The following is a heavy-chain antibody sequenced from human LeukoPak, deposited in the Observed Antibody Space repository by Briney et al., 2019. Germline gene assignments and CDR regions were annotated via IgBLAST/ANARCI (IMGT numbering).Heavy chain of an antibody. V-gene: IGHV4-34*01. D-gene: IGHD3-10*01. CDR2: MKQSGTP. CDR3: ASRPFLYGFRTYFDN. J-gene: IGHJ4*02. Sequence: SETLSLTCAVYGGSFSCSHWNWIRQSPAKGLEWLGEMKQSGTPRYNPSLQSRVTISVDKSKNQFSLNVRSVTAADTAVYYCASRPFLYGFRTYFDNWAQGTLVTVSS. CDR1: GGSFSCSH.